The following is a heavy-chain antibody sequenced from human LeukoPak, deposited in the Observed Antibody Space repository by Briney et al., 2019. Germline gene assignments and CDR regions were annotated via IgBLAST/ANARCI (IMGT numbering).Heavy chain of an antibody. CDR2: IYSSGST. V-gene: IGHV3-53*01. D-gene: IGHD3-10*01. Sequence: GGSLRLSCAASGFTVSSNYMSWVRQAPGKGLERVSVIYSSGSTYYANSVKGRFTISRDNSKNSLYLQMNSLRAEDAAVYYCARGGHYGAGSFDSWGQGTLVTVSP. CDR3: ARGGHYGAGSFDS. CDR1: GFTVSSNY. J-gene: IGHJ5*01.